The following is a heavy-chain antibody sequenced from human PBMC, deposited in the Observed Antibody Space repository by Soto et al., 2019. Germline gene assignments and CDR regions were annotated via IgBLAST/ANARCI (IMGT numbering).Heavy chain of an antibody. V-gene: IGHV3-15*07. J-gene: IGHJ4*02. D-gene: IGHD3-22*01. CDR1: DLTLSNAW. Sequence: EVRLVESGGGLVKEGESLRLSCAASDLTLSNAWMNWVRQAPGRGLERVGRLKHKIAGGATDYAEPVKGRFTISRDDSKNTLYLQMNSLKNEDTAVYFCTKVGGSYWEAYDYWGQGTLVAVSS. CDR3: TKVGGSYWEAYDY. CDR2: LKHKIAGGAT.